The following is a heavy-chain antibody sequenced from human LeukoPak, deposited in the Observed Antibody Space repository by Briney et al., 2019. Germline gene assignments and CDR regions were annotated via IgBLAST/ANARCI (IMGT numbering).Heavy chain of an antibody. D-gene: IGHD5-12*01. J-gene: IGHJ5*02. CDR3: ARDAGNSGYGCDL. CDR1: GFIFSQYS. Sequence: GGSLRLSCAASGFIFSQYSMNWVRQAPGKGLEWVSHIRSSSETFYADSVKGRFTISRDNARNSLYLQMNNLRGGDTAIYYCARDAGNSGYGCDLWGQGTLVTVSS. V-gene: IGHV3-48*01. CDR2: IRSSSET.